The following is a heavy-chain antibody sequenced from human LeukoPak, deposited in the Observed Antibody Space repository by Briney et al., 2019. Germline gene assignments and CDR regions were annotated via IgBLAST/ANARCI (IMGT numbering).Heavy chain of an antibody. J-gene: IGHJ4*02. V-gene: IGHV4-31*03. Sequence: SETLSLTCTVSGDSINSLDLWSWVRQPPGKGLEWIGYIYYSGSTYYNPSLKSRVTISVDTSKNQFSLKLSSVTAADTAVYYCACRGYSSGWYVYWGQGTLVTVSS. CDR2: IYYSGST. D-gene: IGHD6-19*01. CDR1: GDSINSLDL. CDR3: ACRGYSSGWYVY.